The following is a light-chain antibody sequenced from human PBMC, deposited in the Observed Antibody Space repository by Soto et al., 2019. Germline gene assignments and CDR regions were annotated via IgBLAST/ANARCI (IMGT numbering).Light chain of an antibody. CDR3: QQRSNWPPIT. CDR2: DAS. CDR1: QSVSSY. V-gene: IGKV3-11*01. Sequence: EIVLTQSPATLSLSPWERATLSCRASQSVSSYLAWYQQKPGQAPRLLIYDASTRATGIPARFSGSGSGTDFTLTISSLEPAAFAVYYCQQRSNWPPITFGQGTRLEIK. J-gene: IGKJ5*01.